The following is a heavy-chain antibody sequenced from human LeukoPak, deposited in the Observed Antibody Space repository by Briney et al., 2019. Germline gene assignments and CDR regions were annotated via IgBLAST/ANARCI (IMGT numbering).Heavy chain of an antibody. V-gene: IGHV3-23*01. J-gene: IGHJ4*02. Sequence: GGSLRLSCAASGFIFSSYAMSWVRQAPGKGLEWVSAISGSGGSTYYADSVKGRFTISRDNSKNTLYLQMNSLRAEDTAVYYCAKGPRITMIVVVITRVDYWGQGTLVTVSS. CDR2: ISGSGGST. D-gene: IGHD3-22*01. CDR1: GFIFSSYA. CDR3: AKGPRITMIVVVITRVDY.